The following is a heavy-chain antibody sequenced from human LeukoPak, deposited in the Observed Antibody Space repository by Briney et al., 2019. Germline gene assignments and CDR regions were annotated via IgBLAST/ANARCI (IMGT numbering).Heavy chain of an antibody. J-gene: IGHJ6*02. Sequence: PGGSLRLSCAASGVTVSTNYMNWVRQAPGKGLEWVSMIYSGGSTSYADSVKGRFTIFRDTSKNTLYLQMNSLRAEDTAVYYCARRPYSKYDFYYGMDVWGQGTTVTVSS. CDR1: GVTVSTNY. D-gene: IGHD4-11*01. CDR2: IYSGGST. V-gene: IGHV3-66*01. CDR3: ARRPYSKYDFYYGMDV.